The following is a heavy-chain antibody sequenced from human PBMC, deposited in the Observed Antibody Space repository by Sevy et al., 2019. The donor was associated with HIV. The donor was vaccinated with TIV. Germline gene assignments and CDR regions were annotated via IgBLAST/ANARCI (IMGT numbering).Heavy chain of an antibody. Sequence: GGSLRLSCAASGFTFSSYAMSWVRQAPGKGLEWVSAISGSGGSTYYADSVKGRFTISRDNSKNTLYRQMNSLRAEDTAVYSCAKDPSHIVVVPAAEDYGMDVWGQGTTVTVSS. V-gene: IGHV3-23*01. CDR2: ISGSGGST. CDR3: AKDPSHIVVVPAAEDYGMDV. CDR1: GFTFSSYA. J-gene: IGHJ6*02. D-gene: IGHD2-2*01.